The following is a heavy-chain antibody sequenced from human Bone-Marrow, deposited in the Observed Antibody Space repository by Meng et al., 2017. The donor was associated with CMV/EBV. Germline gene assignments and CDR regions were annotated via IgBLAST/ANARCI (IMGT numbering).Heavy chain of an antibody. Sequence: SETLSLTCAVYGGSFSGYYWSWIRQPPGKGLEWIGEINHSGSTNYNPSLKSRVTISVDTSKNQFSLKLSSVTAADTAVYYCARGTPYSSGWYGSGPGLRTDAFDIWGQGTMVTVSS. CDR2: INHSGST. CDR3: ARGTPYSSGWYGSGPGLRTDAFDI. D-gene: IGHD6-19*01. J-gene: IGHJ3*02. CDR1: GGSFSGYY. V-gene: IGHV4-34*01.